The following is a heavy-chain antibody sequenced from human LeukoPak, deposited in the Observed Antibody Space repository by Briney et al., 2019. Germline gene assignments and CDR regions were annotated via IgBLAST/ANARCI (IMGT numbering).Heavy chain of an antibody. J-gene: IGHJ4*02. V-gene: IGHV1-46*01. D-gene: IGHD6-13*01. CDR3: AREGGMAAAGPLGYFDY. CDR2: INPSGGST. CDR1: GYTFTSYY. Sequence: ASVKVSSTASGYTFTSYYMHWVRQAPGQGLEWMGIINPSGGSTSYAQKFQGRVTMTRDTSASTVYMELSSLRSEDTAVYYCAREGGMAAAGPLGYFDYWGQGTLVTVSS.